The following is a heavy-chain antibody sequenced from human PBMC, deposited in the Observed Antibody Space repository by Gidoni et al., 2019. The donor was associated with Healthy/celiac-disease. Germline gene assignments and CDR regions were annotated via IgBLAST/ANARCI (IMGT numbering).Heavy chain of an antibody. Sequence: EVQLVESGGGLVKPGGSLRLSCAASGFTFSSYSMNWVRQAPGKGLEWVSSISSSSSYIYYADSVKGRFTISRDNAKNSLYLQMNSLRAEDTAVYYCARDSDRYSSTHVFDYWGQGTLVTVSS. D-gene: IGHD6-13*01. J-gene: IGHJ4*02. CDR2: ISSSSSYI. CDR3: ARDSDRYSSTHVFDY. V-gene: IGHV3-21*01. CDR1: GFTFSSYS.